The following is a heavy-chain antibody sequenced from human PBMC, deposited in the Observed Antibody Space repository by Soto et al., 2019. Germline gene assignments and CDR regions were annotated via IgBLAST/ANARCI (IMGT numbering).Heavy chain of an antibody. Sequence: QVQLVQSGAEVKKPGASVKVSCKASGYTFTSYYMHWVRQAPGQGLEWMGIINPSGGSTSYAQKFQGRVTMTRDTSTSTVYMELSSLRSEDTAVYYCANGWERVSYYYYGMDVWGQGTTVTVSS. V-gene: IGHV1-46*01. CDR2: INPSGGST. D-gene: IGHD3-16*01. J-gene: IGHJ6*02. CDR3: ANGWERVSYYYYGMDV. CDR1: GYTFTSYY.